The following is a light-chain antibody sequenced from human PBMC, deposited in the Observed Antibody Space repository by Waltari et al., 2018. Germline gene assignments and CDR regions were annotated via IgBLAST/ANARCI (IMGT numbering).Light chain of an antibody. CDR3: SSYAGSNNWGV. V-gene: IGLV2-8*01. J-gene: IGLJ2*01. CDR1: SSDGGGYDY. CDR2: EVT. Sequence: QSALTQPPSASGSPGQSVTISCTGTSSDGGGYDYVSWYQQHPGKAPKLMIYEVTKRPSGVPDRFSGSKSGNTASLTVSGLQAEDEADYYCSSYAGSNNWGVFGGGTKLTVL.